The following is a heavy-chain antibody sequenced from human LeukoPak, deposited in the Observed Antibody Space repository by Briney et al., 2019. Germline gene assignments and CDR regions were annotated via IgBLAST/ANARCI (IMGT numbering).Heavy chain of an antibody. CDR1: GFSLSNARMG. V-gene: IGHV2-26*01. CDR3: ARISYNIAWYEDY. CDR2: IFWSDEK. J-gene: IGHJ4*02. Sequence: SGPVLVKPTETLTLTCSVSGFSLSNARMGVSWIRQPPGKALEWLVHIFWSDEKFYSTSLRTRLTISKDTSKSQVVLTMTNMGPADTATYYCARISYNIAWYEDYWGQGTLITVSS. D-gene: IGHD6-19*01.